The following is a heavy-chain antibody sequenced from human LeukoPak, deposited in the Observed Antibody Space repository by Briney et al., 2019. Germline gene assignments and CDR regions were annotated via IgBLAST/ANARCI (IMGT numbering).Heavy chain of an antibody. D-gene: IGHD1-26*01. Sequence: ASVKVSCKASGYTFTDYYVYWVRQAPGQGLEWMGWINPNSGDTNYAQKFQGRVTMTRDTSISTAYMDLSSLRSEDTAVYYCARVGYSNSYDYWGQGTQVTVSS. CDR2: INPNSGDT. CDR1: GYTFTDYY. CDR3: ARVGYSNSYDY. V-gene: IGHV1-2*02. J-gene: IGHJ4*02.